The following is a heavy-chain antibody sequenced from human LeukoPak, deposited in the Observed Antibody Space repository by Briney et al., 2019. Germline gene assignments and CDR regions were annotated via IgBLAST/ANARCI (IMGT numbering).Heavy chain of an antibody. V-gene: IGHV4-31*03. CDR3: ARGRSDYYDSSGYTFDY. CDR1: GGSISSGDYY. Sequence: TLSLTCTVSGGSISSGDYYWSWIRQHPGKGLEWIGYIYYSGSTYYNPSLKSRVTISVDTSKNQFSLKLSSVTAADTAVYYCARGRSDYYDSSGYTFDYWGQGTLVTVSS. CDR2: IYYSGST. J-gene: IGHJ4*02. D-gene: IGHD3-22*01.